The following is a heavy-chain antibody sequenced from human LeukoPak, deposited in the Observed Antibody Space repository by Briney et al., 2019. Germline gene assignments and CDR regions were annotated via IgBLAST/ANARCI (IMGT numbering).Heavy chain of an antibody. J-gene: IGHJ4*02. CDR2: IYYSGST. V-gene: IGHV4-39*07. CDR1: GGSISSSSYY. Sequence: SETLSLTCTVSGGSISSSSYYWGWIRQPPGKGLEWIGSIYYSGSTYYNPSLKSRVTISVDTSKNQFSLKLSSVTAADTAVYYCARHPINPAYYYDSSGFDYWGQGTLVTVSS. CDR3: ARHPINPAYYYDSSGFDY. D-gene: IGHD3-22*01.